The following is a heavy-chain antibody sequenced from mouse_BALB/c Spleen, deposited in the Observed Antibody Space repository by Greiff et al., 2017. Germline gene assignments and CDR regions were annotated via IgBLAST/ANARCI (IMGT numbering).Heavy chain of an antibody. Sequence: EVQLQQSGAELVRSGASVKLSCTASGFNIKDYYMHWVKQRPEQGLEWIGWIDPENGDTEYAPKFQGKATMTADTSSNTAYLQLSSLTSEDTAVYYCNAYDYDRDAPYAMDYWGQGTSVTVSS. CDR3: NAYDYDRDAPYAMDY. V-gene: IGHV14-4*02. CDR1: GFNIKDYY. CDR2: IDPENGDT. J-gene: IGHJ4*01. D-gene: IGHD2-4*01.